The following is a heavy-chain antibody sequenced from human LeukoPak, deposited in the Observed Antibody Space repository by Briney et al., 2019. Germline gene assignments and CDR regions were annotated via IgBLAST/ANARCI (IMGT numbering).Heavy chain of an antibody. CDR3: ARDFVPYYYDSSGYLS. CDR2: ISSSSSYI. V-gene: IGHV3-21*01. J-gene: IGHJ4*02. CDR1: GFTFSSYS. D-gene: IGHD3-22*01. Sequence: GGSLRLSCAASGFTFSSYSMNWVRQAPGKGLEWVSSISSSSSYIYYAASVKGRFTISRDNAKNSLYLQMNSLRAEDTAVYYCARDFVPYYYDSSGYLSWGQGTLVTVSS.